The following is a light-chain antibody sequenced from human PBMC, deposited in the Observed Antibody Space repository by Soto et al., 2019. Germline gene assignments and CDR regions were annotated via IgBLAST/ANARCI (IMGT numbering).Light chain of an antibody. Sequence: QSVLTQPASVSGSPGQSITISRTGTSSDVGGYNYVSWYQQHPGKAPKLMIYEVSNRPSGVSNRFSGSKSGNTASLTISGLQAEDEADYYCSSYTSRSTLDYVFGSGTKV. V-gene: IGLV2-14*01. CDR2: EVS. CDR1: SSDVGGYNY. CDR3: SSYTSRSTLDYV. J-gene: IGLJ1*01.